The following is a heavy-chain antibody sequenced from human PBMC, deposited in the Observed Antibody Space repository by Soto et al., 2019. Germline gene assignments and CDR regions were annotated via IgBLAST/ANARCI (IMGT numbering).Heavy chain of an antibody. D-gene: IGHD6-6*01. J-gene: IGHJ6*03. CDR1: GYTFTSYD. CDR2: MNPNSGNT. Sequence: QVQLVQSGAEVKKPGASVKVSCKASGYTFTSYDINWVRQATGQGLEWMGWMNPNSGNTGYAQKFQGRGTMTRNTSISTAYMELSSLRSEDTAVYYCAVLYSSSSFDYYYMDVWGKGTTVTVSS. CDR3: AVLYSSSSFDYYYMDV. V-gene: IGHV1-8*01.